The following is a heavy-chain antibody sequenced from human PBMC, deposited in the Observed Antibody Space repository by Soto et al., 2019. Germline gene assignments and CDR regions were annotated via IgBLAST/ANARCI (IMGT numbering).Heavy chain of an antibody. J-gene: IGHJ4*02. CDR3: AKDKNYYDTAYYFDY. Sequence: EVQLLESGGGLVQPGGSLRLSCAASGFTLSRYALSWVRQSPGKGLEWVSAISGSGDNTYYADSVKGRFTISRDNSKNTLYLQTNSLRAEDTAIYYCAKDKNYYDTAYYFDYWGQGTLVTVSS. V-gene: IGHV3-23*01. D-gene: IGHD3-22*01. CDR2: ISGSGDNT. CDR1: GFTLSRYA.